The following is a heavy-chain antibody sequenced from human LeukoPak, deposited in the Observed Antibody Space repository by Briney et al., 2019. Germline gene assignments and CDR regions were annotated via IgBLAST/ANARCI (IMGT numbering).Heavy chain of an antibody. V-gene: IGHV3-23*01. Sequence: GGSLRLSCAASGFTFSNYAMSWVRQAPGKGLEWVSILSGSGDSTYYADSVKGRFTISRDNSKNTLYLQMNSLGAEDTALYYCARGKVLYDSNGYLSLVPFDHWGQGTLVTVSS. D-gene: IGHD3-22*01. CDR1: GFTFSNYA. CDR3: ARGKVLYDSNGYLSLVPFDH. J-gene: IGHJ4*02. CDR2: LSGSGDST.